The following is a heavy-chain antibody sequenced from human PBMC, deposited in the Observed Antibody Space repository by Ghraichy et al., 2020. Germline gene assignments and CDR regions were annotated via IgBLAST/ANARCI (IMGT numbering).Heavy chain of an antibody. CDR2: IWYDGSNK. CDR1: GFTFSSYG. Sequence: GESLNISCAASGFTFSSYGMHWVRQAPGKGLEWVAVIWYDGSNKYYADSVKGRFTISRDNSKNTLYLQMNSLRAEDTAVYYCARDVYYYDSSGYTMDVWGQGTTVTVSS. D-gene: IGHD3-22*01. V-gene: IGHV3-33*01. J-gene: IGHJ6*02. CDR3: ARDVYYYDSSGYTMDV.